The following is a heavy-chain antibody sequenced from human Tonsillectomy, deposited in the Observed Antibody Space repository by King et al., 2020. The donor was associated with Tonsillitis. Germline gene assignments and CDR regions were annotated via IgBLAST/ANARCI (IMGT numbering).Heavy chain of an antibody. CDR1: GFTFSNYA. CDR3: ARSGNHYYYDSSGYYVFDY. J-gene: IGHJ4*02. D-gene: IGHD3-22*01. Sequence: VQLVESGGGLVQPGGSLRLSCAASGFTFSNYAMSWVRQAPGKGLQWVSVIYSGGGSTYYADSVKGRFTISRDNSKNTLYLQMNSLRAEDTAVYYCARSGNHYYYDSSGYYVFDYWGQGTLVTVSS. V-gene: IGHV3-23*03. CDR2: IYSGGGST.